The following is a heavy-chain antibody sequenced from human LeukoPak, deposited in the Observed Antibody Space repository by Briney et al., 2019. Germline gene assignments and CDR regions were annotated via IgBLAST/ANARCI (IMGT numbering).Heavy chain of an antibody. J-gene: IGHJ4*02. CDR1: GFTFSNYG. V-gene: IGHV3-23*01. D-gene: IGHD6-13*01. CDR3: AKERGSWPTNQLDY. Sequence: GSLRLSCAASGFTFSNYGMSWVRQAPGKGLEWVSAISGSGGSTYYADSVKGRFTISRDNSKNTLDLQMNSLRAEDTAVYYCAKERGSWPTNQLDYWGQGTPVTVSS. CDR2: ISGSGGST.